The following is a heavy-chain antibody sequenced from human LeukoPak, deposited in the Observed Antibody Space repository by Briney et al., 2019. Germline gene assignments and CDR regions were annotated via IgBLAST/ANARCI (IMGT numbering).Heavy chain of an antibody. CDR2: IRSDGSST. D-gene: IGHD4/OR15-4a*01. CDR1: GIIFTANW. CDR3: SPIGAGY. Sequence: PGGSLRLSCVASGIIFTANWHWVRQAPGKGLVWVSLIRSDGSSTSYADSVKGRFTISRDSAKNTLYLQMNSLRVGDTAVYYCSPIGAGYWGQGTLVTVSS. J-gene: IGHJ4*02. V-gene: IGHV3-74*01.